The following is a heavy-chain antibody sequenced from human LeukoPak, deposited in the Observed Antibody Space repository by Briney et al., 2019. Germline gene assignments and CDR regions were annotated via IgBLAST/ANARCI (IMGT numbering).Heavy chain of an antibody. D-gene: IGHD2-2*01. CDR2: ISSSSSYI. CDR3: ARDRLVVVPAAMDY. V-gene: IGHV3-21*01. CDR1: GFTFSGYS. J-gene: IGHJ4*02. Sequence: PGGSLRLSCAASGFTFSGYSMNWVRQAPGKGLEWVSPISSSSSYIYYADSVKGRFTISRDNAKNSLYLQMNSLRAEDTAVYYCARDRLVVVPAAMDYWGQGTLVTVSS.